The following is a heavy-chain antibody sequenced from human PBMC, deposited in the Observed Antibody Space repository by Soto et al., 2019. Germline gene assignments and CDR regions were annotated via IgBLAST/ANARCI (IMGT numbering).Heavy chain of an antibody. Sequence: QVQLVESGGSVVQPGRSLRLSCAASGFTFSSYGMHWVRQAPGKGLEWVTGILYDGSDKYYADSVKGRFTISRENSKNSLYLKMNSLRTEDSAVYYCAKAGGGFGDFVHHWGQGTPVTVSS. D-gene: IGHD3-10*01. CDR3: AKAGGGFGDFVHH. CDR1: GFTFSSYG. J-gene: IGHJ4*02. CDR2: ILYDGSDK. V-gene: IGHV3-30*18.